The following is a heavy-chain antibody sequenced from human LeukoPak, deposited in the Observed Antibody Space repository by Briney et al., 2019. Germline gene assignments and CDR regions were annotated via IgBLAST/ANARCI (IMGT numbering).Heavy chain of an antibody. CDR2: INDLGTAT. V-gene: IGHV3-23*01. Sequence: GGSLGLSCAGSGWMHWVRQAPGKGLVWVSGINDLGTATYYADSVRGRFTISRDNSRNTVYLQMNSLRAEDTAVYYCAGCSGGSCYSLFAHYYMDVWGKGTTVTISS. J-gene: IGHJ6*03. D-gene: IGHD2-15*01. CDR1: GW. CDR3: AGCSGGSCYSLFAHYYMDV.